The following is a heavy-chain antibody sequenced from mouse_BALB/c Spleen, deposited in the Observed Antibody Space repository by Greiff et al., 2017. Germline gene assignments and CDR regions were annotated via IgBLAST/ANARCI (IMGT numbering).Heavy chain of an antibody. V-gene: IGHV10-1*02. D-gene: IGHD2-10*01. CDR2: IRSKSNNYAT. J-gene: IGHJ4*01. CDR1: GFTFNTYA. Sequence: EVMLVESGGGLVQPKGSLKLSCAASGFTFNTYAMNWVRQAPGKGLEWVARIRSKSNNYATYYADSVKDRFTISRDDSQSMLYLQMNNLKTEDTAMYYCVRQKAYYGNQGAMDYWGQGTSVTVSS. CDR3: VRQKAYYGNQGAMDY.